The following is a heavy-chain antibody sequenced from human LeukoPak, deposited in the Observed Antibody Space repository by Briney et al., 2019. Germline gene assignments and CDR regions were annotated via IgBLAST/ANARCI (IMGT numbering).Heavy chain of an antibody. CDR3: ARAVDSGSYYDAFDI. D-gene: IGHD1-26*01. Sequence: GGSLRLSCAASGFSFIIYSMNWVRQPPGKGLEWVSSISSSSSYIYYADSVKGRFTISRDNAKNSLYLQMNSLRAEDTAVYYCARAVDSGSYYDAFDIWGQGTMVTVSS. V-gene: IGHV3-21*01. CDR2: ISSSSSYI. J-gene: IGHJ3*02. CDR1: GFSFIIYS.